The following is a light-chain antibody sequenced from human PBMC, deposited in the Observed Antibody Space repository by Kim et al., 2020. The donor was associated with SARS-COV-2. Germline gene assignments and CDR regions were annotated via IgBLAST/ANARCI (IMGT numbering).Light chain of an antibody. CDR3: QKRSNWPIT. CDR2: DAS. Sequence: EIVLTQSPATLSLSPGERATLSCRASQSVSSNLACYQQKPGQAPRLLIYDASSRATGITARFSGSGSGTDFTLTISSLASEDFAVYYCQKRSNWPITFGQGTRLEIK. CDR1: QSVSSN. V-gene: IGKV3-11*01. J-gene: IGKJ5*01.